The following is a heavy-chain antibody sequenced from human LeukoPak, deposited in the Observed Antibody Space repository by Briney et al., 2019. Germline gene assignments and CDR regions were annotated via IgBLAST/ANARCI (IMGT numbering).Heavy chain of an antibody. Sequence: PSETLSLTCTVSGGSISSSYWSWIRQPPGKGLEWIGRFYISGSTNYNPSLKSRVTMSVDTSKNHFSLRLNSVTAADTAVYYCARGSIAARNDAFDIGGQGTMVTVSS. D-gene: IGHD6-6*01. CDR1: GGSISSSY. CDR3: ARGSIAARNDAFDI. CDR2: FYISGST. J-gene: IGHJ3*02. V-gene: IGHV4-4*07.